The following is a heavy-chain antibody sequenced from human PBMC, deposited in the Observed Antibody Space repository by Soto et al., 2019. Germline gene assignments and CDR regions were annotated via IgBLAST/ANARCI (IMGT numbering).Heavy chain of an antibody. CDR3: ATNYGSGSAHFDY. CDR2: SIPMLGMS. V-gene: IGHV1-69*02. Sequence: QVQLVQSGPEVKKPGSSVRVSCTASGGTFSSYTINWVRQVPGQGPEWMGRSIPMLGMSNYAQKFQGRVMMIADKSTNTVYMELSSLRSEDTAIYYCATNYGSGSAHFDYWGQGALVIVSS. J-gene: IGHJ4*02. D-gene: IGHD3-10*01. CDR1: GGTFSSYT.